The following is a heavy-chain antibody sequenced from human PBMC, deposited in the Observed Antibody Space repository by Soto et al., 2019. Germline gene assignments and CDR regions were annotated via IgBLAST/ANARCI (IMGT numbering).Heavy chain of an antibody. CDR2: ISYDGSNK. Sequence: QVQLVESGGGVVQPGRSLRLSCAASGFTFSSYAMHWVRQAPGKGLEWVAVISYDGSNKYYADSVKGRFTISRDNSKNTLYLQMNSLRAEDTAVYYCARPTTVVTHDAFDIWDQGTMVTVSS. D-gene: IGHD4-17*01. CDR3: ARPTTVVTHDAFDI. J-gene: IGHJ3*02. CDR1: GFTFSSYA. V-gene: IGHV3-30-3*01.